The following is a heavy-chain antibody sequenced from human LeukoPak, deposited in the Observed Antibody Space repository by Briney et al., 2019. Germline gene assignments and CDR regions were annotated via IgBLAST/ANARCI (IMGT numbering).Heavy chain of an antibody. CDR1: GFTFSNYA. V-gene: IGHV3-23*01. D-gene: IGHD2-15*01. CDR3: ARDRVGGYFDY. CDR2: LSGSGGST. Sequence: GGSLRLSCAASGFTFSNYAMSWVRQAPGKGLEWVSALSGSGGSTYYVDSVKGRFTISRDNSKNTLYLQMYSPRAEDTAVYYCARDRVGGYFDYWGQGTLVTVSS. J-gene: IGHJ4*02.